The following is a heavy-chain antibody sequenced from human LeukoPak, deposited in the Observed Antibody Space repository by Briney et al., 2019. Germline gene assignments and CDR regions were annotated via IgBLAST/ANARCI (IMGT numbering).Heavy chain of an antibody. V-gene: IGHV4-59*01. CDR3: ARRRGYSLDY. Sequence: SETLSLTCTVSGGSIGSNYWTWIRQPPGKGLEYIGYIYYTGSTNYNPSLKSRVTISVDTSKNQFSLKLSSVTAADTAVYYCARRRGYSLDYWGQGTLVTVSS. CDR1: GGSIGSNY. CDR2: IYYTGST. J-gene: IGHJ4*02. D-gene: IGHD5-18*01.